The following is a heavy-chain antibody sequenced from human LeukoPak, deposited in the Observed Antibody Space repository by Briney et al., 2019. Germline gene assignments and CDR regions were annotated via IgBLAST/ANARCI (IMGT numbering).Heavy chain of an antibody. J-gene: IGHJ5*02. CDR1: GGSFSGYY. D-gene: IGHD6-19*01. Sequence: SETLSLTCAVYGGSFSGYYWSRIRQPPGKGLEWIGEINHSGSTNYNPSLKSRVTISVDTSKNQFSLKLSSVTAADTAVYYCARGLGYSSGWYRRFDPWGQGTLVTVSS. V-gene: IGHV4-34*01. CDR2: INHSGST. CDR3: ARGLGYSSGWYRRFDP.